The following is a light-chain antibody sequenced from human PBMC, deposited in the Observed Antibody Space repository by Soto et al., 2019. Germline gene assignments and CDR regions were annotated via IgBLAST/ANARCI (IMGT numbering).Light chain of an antibody. V-gene: IGLV2-14*03. CDR3: SSYTSSITYV. Sequence: QSALTQPPSVSGSPGQSVAISCPGTSSDVGGYNWVSWYQQHPGKAPKLMIYDVSNRPSGVSNRFSGSKSGNTASLTTSGLQAEDEADYYCSSYTSSITYVFGTGTKVT. CDR2: DVS. J-gene: IGLJ1*01. CDR1: SSDVGGYNW.